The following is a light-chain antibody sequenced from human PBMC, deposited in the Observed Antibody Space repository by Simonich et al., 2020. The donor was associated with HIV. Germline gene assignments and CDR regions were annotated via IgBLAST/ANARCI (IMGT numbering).Light chain of an antibody. Sequence: DIVMTQSPDSLAVSLGERATINCKSSQRVLYSSDNKNYLAWYQLKPGQPPKLLIYWASTRQSGVPERFSGTGSGTDFTLTISSLQAEDVAVYYCQQYYSTPPTFGQGTKVEIK. V-gene: IGKV4-1*01. CDR2: WAS. CDR1: QRVLYSSDNKNY. J-gene: IGKJ1*01. CDR3: QQYYSTPPT.